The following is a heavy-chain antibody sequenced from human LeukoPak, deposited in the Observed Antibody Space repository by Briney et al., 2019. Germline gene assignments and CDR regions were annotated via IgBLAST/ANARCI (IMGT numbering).Heavy chain of an antibody. CDR3: ARWSAIKIAARPDYFDY. CDR2: IKQDGSEK. V-gene: IGHV3-7*01. D-gene: IGHD6-6*01. J-gene: IGHJ4*02. CDR1: GFTFSSYW. Sequence: GGSLRLSCAASGFTFSSYWMSWVRQAPGKGLEWVANIKQDGSEKYYVDSVKGRFTISRDNAKNSLYLQMNSLRAEDTAVYYCARWSAIKIAARPDYFDYWGQGTLVTVSS.